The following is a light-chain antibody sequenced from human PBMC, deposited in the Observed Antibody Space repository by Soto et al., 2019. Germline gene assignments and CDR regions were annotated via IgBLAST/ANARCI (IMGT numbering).Light chain of an antibody. Sequence: IQMNQSPSFLSASVGDRVTNTCRASQTISRWLAWYQQKPGKAPRLLIYTASTLESGVPSRFSASGSGTEFTLTISSLHPDDFATYYCQEYNNYCPFAQGTKVDI. J-gene: IGKJ1*01. CDR3: QEYNNYCP. CDR2: TAS. CDR1: QTISRW. V-gene: IGKV1-5*01.